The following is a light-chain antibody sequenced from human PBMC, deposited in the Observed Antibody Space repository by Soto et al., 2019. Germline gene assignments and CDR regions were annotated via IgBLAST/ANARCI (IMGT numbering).Light chain of an antibody. CDR3: CSYAGSSTYVV. CDR2: EGS. CDR1: SSDVGSYNL. V-gene: IGLV2-23*01. J-gene: IGLJ2*01. Sequence: QSALTQPASVSGSPGQSITISCTGTSSDVGSYNLVSWYQQHPGKAPKLMIYEGSKRPSGVSNRFSGSKSGNTASLTISGRQAEDEADYYCCSYAGSSTYVVFGGGTKLTV.